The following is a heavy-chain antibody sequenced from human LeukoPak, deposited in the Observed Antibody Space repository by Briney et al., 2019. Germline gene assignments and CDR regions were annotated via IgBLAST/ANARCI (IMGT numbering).Heavy chain of an antibody. J-gene: IGHJ4*02. CDR2: IYYSGST. Sequence: PSETLSLTCTVSGGSISSSSYYWGWIRQPPGKGLEWIGSIYYSGSTYYNPSLKSRVTISVDTSKNQFSLKLSSVTAADTAVYYCARRWELAPSFDYWGQGTLVTVSS. V-gene: IGHV4-39*07. CDR3: ARRWELAPSFDY. CDR1: GGSISSSSYY. D-gene: IGHD1-26*01.